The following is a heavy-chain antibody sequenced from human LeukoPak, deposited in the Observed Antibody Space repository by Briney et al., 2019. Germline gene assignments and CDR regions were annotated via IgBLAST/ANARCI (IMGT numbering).Heavy chain of an antibody. D-gene: IGHD6-13*01. V-gene: IGHV4-34*01. CDR3: ARAYSSSWYFNWFDP. CDR2: INHSGST. CDR1: SVSFNGYY. Sequence: TSETLSLTCAVYSVSFNGYYWSWLPQPPGKGLEWGGEINHSGSTNYNPSLESGVTISVDASKNQFSLKLSSVTAADTAVYYCARAYSSSWYFNWFDPWGQGTLVTVSS. J-gene: IGHJ5*02.